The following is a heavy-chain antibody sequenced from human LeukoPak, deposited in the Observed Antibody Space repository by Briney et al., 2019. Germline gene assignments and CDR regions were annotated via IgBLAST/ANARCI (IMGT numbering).Heavy chain of an antibody. D-gene: IGHD6-19*01. CDR2: MNPNSGNT. V-gene: IGHV1-8*01. J-gene: IGHJ6*02. Sequence: ASVKVSCKASGYTFTSYDINWVRQATGQGLEWMGWMNPNSGNTGYAQKFQGRVTMTRNTSISTAYMELSSLRSEDTAVYYCVRERVSSGWTIYLYYYYGMDVWGQGTTVTVSS. CDR3: VRERVSSGWTIYLYYYYGMDV. CDR1: GYTFTSYD.